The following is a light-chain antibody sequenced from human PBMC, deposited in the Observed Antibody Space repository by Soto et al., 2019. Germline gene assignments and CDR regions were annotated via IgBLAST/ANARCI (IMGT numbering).Light chain of an antibody. CDR3: SSYAGSNNCV. CDR1: SSDVGGYNY. CDR2: EVS. J-gene: IGLJ1*01. Sequence: QSALTQPPSASGSPGQSVTISCTGTSSDVGGYNYVSWYQQHPGKAPKLMIYEVSKRPSGVPDRFSGSKSGNTASLTVSGLQAEDEADYYWSSYAGSNNCVFGTGTKVTVL. V-gene: IGLV2-8*01.